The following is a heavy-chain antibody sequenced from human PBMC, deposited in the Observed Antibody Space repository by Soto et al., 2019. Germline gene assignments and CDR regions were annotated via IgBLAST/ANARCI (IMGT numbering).Heavy chain of an antibody. V-gene: IGHV4-34*02. CDR1: GESFSGHY. Sequence: QVQLQQWGTRLLKPSETLSLTCAVFGESFSGHYWSWIRQTPGKGLEWIGEIEHGGSTNYNPSLQGRVRMSVDTTRKQFSLRLNYVIAADTAVYYCARAPMVRGVPLDFDYWGQGTLVTVSS. CDR2: IEHGGST. D-gene: IGHD3-10*01. J-gene: IGHJ4*02. CDR3: ARAPMVRGVPLDFDY.